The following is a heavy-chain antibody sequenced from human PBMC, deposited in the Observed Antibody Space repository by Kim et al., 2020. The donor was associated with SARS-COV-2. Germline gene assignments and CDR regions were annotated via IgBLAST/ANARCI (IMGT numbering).Heavy chain of an antibody. Sequence: GGSLRLSCAASGFTFSSYGMSWVRQTPGKGLEWVSCISGSATGRYYADSVKGRFTISRDNSKNTLILQMNSLRVGDTAVYYCAKEVEALDASAMWGQG. CDR2: ISGSATGR. CDR1: GFTFSSYG. J-gene: IGHJ3*02. CDR3: AKEVEALDASAM. V-gene: IGHV3-23*01.